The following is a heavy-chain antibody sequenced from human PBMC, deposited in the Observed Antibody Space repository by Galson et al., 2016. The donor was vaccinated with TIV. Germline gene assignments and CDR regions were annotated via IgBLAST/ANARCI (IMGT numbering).Heavy chain of an antibody. Sequence: SLRLSCAASEITVSDNFMSWVRQAPAGGLQWVATVYSNGNTYYADSVKGRFTISRDNSRNTLYLRMSGLRPEDTAVYYCARDRYYDASGYYYYYYGLDVWGQGTTVTVSS. CDR2: VYSNGNT. CDR3: ARDRYYDASGYYYYYYGLDV. CDR1: EITVSDNF. J-gene: IGHJ6*02. D-gene: IGHD3-22*01. V-gene: IGHV3-66*03.